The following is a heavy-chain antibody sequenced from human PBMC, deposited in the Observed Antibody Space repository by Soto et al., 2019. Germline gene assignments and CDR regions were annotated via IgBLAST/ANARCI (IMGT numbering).Heavy chain of an antibody. CDR2: ISAYNGNT. Sequence: ASVKVSCKASGYTFTSYGISWVRQAPGQGLEWMEWISAYNGNTNYAQKLQGRVTMTTDTSTSTAYMELRSLRSDDTAVYYCASYTIAVAGTTYYYYGMDVWGQGTTVTVSS. J-gene: IGHJ6*02. D-gene: IGHD6-19*01. CDR3: ASYTIAVAGTTYYYYGMDV. V-gene: IGHV1-18*04. CDR1: GYTFTSYG.